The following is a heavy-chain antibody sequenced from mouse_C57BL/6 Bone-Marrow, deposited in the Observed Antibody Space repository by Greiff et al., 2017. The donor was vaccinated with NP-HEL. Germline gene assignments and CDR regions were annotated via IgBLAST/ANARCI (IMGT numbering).Heavy chain of an antibody. CDR1: GYTFTDYE. J-gene: IGHJ2*01. Sequence: QVQLKESGAELVRPGASVTLSCKASGYTFTDYEMHWVKQTPVHGLEWIGAIDPETGGTAYNPKFKGKAILTADKSSSTAYIELRSLTSEDSAVYYCTRSDGSSYEDYWGQGTTLTVSS. V-gene: IGHV1-15*01. D-gene: IGHD1-1*01. CDR3: TRSDGSSYEDY. CDR2: IDPETGGT.